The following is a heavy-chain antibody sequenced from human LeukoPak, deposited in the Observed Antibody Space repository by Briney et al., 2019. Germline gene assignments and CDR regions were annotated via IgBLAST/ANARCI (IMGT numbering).Heavy chain of an antibody. D-gene: IGHD6-13*01. Sequence: GGSLRLSCAASGFTFSSYAMSWVRQAPGKGLEWVSAISGSGGTTYYADSVKGRFTISRDNSKNTLYLQMNSLRAEDTAVYYCAKSIAAAGTEYYFDYWGQGTLVTVSS. CDR3: AKSIAAAGTEYYFDY. CDR2: ISGSGGTT. J-gene: IGHJ4*02. V-gene: IGHV3-23*01. CDR1: GFTFSSYA.